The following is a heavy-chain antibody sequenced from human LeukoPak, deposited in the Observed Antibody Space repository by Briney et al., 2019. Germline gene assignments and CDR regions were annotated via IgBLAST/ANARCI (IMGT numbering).Heavy chain of an antibody. CDR3: ARTHSSSFLGDAFDI. CDR2: IIPIFGTA. CDR1: GGTFSSYA. Sequence: ASVKVSCKASGGTFSSYAISWVRQAPGQGLEWMGGIIPIFGTANYAQKFQGRVTITTDESTSTAYMELSSLRSEDTAVYYCARTHSSSFLGDAFDIWGQGTMVTVSS. V-gene: IGHV1-69*05. D-gene: IGHD6-13*01. J-gene: IGHJ3*02.